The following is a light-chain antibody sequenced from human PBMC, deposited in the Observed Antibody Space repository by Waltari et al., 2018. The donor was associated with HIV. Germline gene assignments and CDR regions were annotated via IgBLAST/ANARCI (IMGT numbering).Light chain of an antibody. Sequence: DIVMTQSPDSLAVSLGERATINCKSSQSVLYSSNNKNYLAWYQQKPGQPPKLLIYWASTRESGVPDRFSGSGSGTDFTLNISSLQAEDVAVYYCQQYYSTPPFMYTFGQGTKLEIK. V-gene: IGKV4-1*01. CDR2: WAS. CDR3: QQYYSTPPFMYT. CDR1: QSVLYSSNNKNY. J-gene: IGKJ2*01.